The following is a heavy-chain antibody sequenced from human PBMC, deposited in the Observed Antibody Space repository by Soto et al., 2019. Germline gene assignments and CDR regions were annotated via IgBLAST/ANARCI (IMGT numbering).Heavy chain of an antibody. D-gene: IGHD3-10*01. CDR1: GFTFSSYS. V-gene: IGHV3-48*01. J-gene: IGHJ6*02. CDR3: ARDLGTGDYYGMDV. Sequence: GGSLRLSCAASGFTFSSYSMNWVRQATGKGLEWVSYISSSSSTIYYADSVKGRFTISRDNAKNSLYLQMNSLRAEDTAVYYCARDLGTGDYYGMDVWGQGTTVTVSS. CDR2: ISSSSSTI.